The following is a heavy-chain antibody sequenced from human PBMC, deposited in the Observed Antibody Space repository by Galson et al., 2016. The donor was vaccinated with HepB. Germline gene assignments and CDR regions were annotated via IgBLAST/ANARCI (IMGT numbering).Heavy chain of an antibody. CDR1: GDSIGGFY. V-gene: IGHV4-59*08. D-gene: IGHD6-19*01. Sequence: SETLSLTCSVSGDSIGGFYWSWVRQPPGKELEWIGYIYYSGTTHYNPSLKNRVTISVDTSKNQFSLKLRSVTAADTAVYYCARQRYSAGWHNWFDPWVQGTLVTVS. J-gene: IGHJ5*02. CDR2: IYYSGTT. CDR3: ARQRYSAGWHNWFDP.